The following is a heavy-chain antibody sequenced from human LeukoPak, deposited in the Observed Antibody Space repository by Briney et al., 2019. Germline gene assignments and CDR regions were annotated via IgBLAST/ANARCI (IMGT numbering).Heavy chain of an antibody. CDR3: ARDAVGATPYYYYMDV. D-gene: IGHD1-26*01. CDR1: GGSISSYY. Sequence: PSETLSLTCTVSGGSISSYYWSWIRQPPGKGLEWIGYIYYSGSTYYNPSLKSRVTISVDTSKNQFSLKLSSVTAADTAVYYCARDAVGATPYYYYMDVWGKGTTVTVSS. J-gene: IGHJ6*03. V-gene: IGHV4-59*12. CDR2: IYYSGST.